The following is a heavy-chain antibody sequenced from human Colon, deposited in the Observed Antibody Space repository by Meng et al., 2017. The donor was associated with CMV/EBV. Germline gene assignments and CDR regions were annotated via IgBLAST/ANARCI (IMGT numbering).Heavy chain of an antibody. J-gene: IGHJ4*02. CDR1: GGSFSGYY. V-gene: IGHV4-34*01. Sequence: GSLRLSCAVYGGSFSGYYSTWIRQPPGKGLEWIGEIHSHEGINYNPSLRSRVTMSIDSSTNHFSLRLNSVTAADTAVYYCSRGLDSFKLGNDWAQGTLVTVSS. D-gene: IGHD1-1*01. CDR2: IHSHEGI. CDR3: SRGLDSFKLGND.